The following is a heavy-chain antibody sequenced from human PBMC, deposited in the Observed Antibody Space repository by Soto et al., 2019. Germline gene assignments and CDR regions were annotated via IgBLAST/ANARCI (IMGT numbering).Heavy chain of an antibody. CDR3: ARLVGYCSGGSCLKDV. Sequence: SETLSLTCTVSGGSISSSSYYWGWIRQPPGKGLEWIGSIYYSGSTYYNPSLKSRVTISVDTSKNQFSLKLSSVTAADTAVYYCARLVGYCSGGSCLKDVWGQGTTVTVSS. CDR2: IYYSGST. CDR1: GGSISSSSYY. D-gene: IGHD2-15*01. V-gene: IGHV4-39*01. J-gene: IGHJ6*02.